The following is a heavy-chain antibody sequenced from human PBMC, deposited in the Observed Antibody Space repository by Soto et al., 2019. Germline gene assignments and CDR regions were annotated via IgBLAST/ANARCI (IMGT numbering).Heavy chain of an antibody. CDR2: IIPIPGTA. CDR3: VRSQGSSTSLEIYYYYYYGMDV. CDR1: GGTFGSYA. V-gene: IGHV1-69*01. D-gene: IGHD2-2*01. Sequence: QVQLVQSGAEVKKPGSSVKVSCKASGGTFGSYAISWVRQAPGQGLEWMGGIIPIPGTANYAQKFQGRGTSAADESTSTAYMELSSLSSEDTAVYYCVRSQGSSTSLEIYYYYYYGMDVRGQGTTVTVSS. J-gene: IGHJ6*02.